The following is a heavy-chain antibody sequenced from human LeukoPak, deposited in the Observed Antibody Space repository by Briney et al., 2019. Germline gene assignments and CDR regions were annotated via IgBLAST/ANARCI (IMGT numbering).Heavy chain of an antibody. V-gene: IGHV3-74*01. CDR3: ARGGPGYYLDY. CDR2: INTDGSST. Sequence: PGGSLRLSCAASGFTFSNYWMHWVRRAPGKGLVWVSRINTDGSSTNYADSVKGRFTISRENAKNSLYLQMNILKAGDTAVYYCARGGPGYYLDYWGQGTLVTVSP. CDR1: GFTFSNYW. J-gene: IGHJ4*02.